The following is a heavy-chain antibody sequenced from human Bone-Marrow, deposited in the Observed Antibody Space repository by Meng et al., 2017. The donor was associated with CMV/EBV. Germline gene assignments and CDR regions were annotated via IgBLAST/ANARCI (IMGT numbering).Heavy chain of an antibody. CDR1: GFTFSSYA. J-gene: IGHJ4*02. CDR3: ARAHNSMLYSGGFDY. Sequence: GESLKISCAASGFTFSSYAMHWVRQAPGKGLEWVAVISYDGSNKYYADSVKGRFTISRDNSKNTLYLQMNSLRAEDTAVYYWARAHNSMLYSGGFDYWGQGTLVTVSS. D-gene: IGHD2-8*01. CDR2: ISYDGSNK. V-gene: IGHV3-30-3*01.